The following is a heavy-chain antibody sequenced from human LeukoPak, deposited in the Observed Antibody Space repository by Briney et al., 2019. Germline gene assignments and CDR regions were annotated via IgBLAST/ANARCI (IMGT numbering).Heavy chain of an antibody. D-gene: IGHD3-22*01. CDR1: GGPISSYY. J-gene: IGHJ3*02. CDR2: IYYSGST. Sequence: PSETLSLTCTVSGGPISSYYWSWIRQPPGKGLEWIGYIYYSGSTNYNPSLKSRVTISVDTSKNQFSLKLSSVTAADTAVYYCARGDYYDEAFDIWGQGTMVTVSS. V-gene: IGHV4-59*01. CDR3: ARGDYYDEAFDI.